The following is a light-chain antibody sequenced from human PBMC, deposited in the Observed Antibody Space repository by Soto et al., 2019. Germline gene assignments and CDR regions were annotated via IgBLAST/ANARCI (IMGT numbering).Light chain of an antibody. CDR1: QNLSRN. CDR2: YAS. Sequence: EMVMTQSPATLSVSPGERATLSCRASQNLSRNLAWYQQQPGQAPRLHIFYASTRAAGIPARFSGSGSGTDFTLTISSLQSEDFAVYYCQQYDNWPHTFGQGTKLEIK. J-gene: IGKJ2*01. CDR3: QQYDNWPHT. V-gene: IGKV3-15*01.